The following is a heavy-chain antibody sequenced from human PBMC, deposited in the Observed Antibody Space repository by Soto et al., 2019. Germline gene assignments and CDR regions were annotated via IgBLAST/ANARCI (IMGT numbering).Heavy chain of an antibody. CDR1: GYTFTSYG. D-gene: IGHD2-2*01. Sequence: ASVKVSCKASGYTFTSYGISWVRQAPGQGLEWMGWISAYNGNTNYAQKLQGRVTMTTDTSTSTAYMELRSLRSDDTAVYYCARVHLASAVPAAMRVDFDYWGQGTLVTVSS. CDR3: ARVHLASAVPAAMRVDFDY. CDR2: ISAYNGNT. V-gene: IGHV1-18*01. J-gene: IGHJ4*02.